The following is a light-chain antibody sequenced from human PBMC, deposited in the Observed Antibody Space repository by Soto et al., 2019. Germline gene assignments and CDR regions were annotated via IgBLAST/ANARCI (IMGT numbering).Light chain of an antibody. J-gene: IGKJ4*01. Sequence: DIVMTQSPDSLAVSLGERATINCKSSQSVLYRSNNKNYLAWYQQKPGQPPKLLIYWASTRESGVPERFSGSGSATDFTLTISSLQAEDVAVYYCQQYYTTLALTVGGGTKVDSK. CDR1: QSVLYRSNNKNY. CDR2: WAS. V-gene: IGKV4-1*01. CDR3: QQYYTTLALT.